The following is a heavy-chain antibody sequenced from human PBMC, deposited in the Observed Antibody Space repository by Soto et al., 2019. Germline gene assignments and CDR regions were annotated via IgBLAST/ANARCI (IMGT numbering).Heavy chain of an antibody. CDR3: ARDGNGAAYPHGLYYIHH. CDR1: GFPFSFYS. J-gene: IGHJ4*02. CDR2: ITSTSSAI. Sequence: GGSLRLSCAASGFPFSFYSMNWVRQAPGKGLEWISYITSTSSAINYADSVRGRFTISRDNAMRSLFLHMNSLRDEDTAVYYCARDGNGAAYPHGLYYIHHPGQAALVSFSS. V-gene: IGHV3-48*02. D-gene: IGHD1-1*01.